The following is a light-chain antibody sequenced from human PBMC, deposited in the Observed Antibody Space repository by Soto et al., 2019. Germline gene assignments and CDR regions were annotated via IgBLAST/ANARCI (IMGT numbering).Light chain of an antibody. Sequence: DIQMTQSPSSLSASVGDRVTITCRASQSIVTYLNWYLQKPGKAPKLLIYAASNLQSGVPSRFSGSGSGTYFTLTISSLQPEDFATYFCQQSYSTPPWTFGQGTKVEIK. CDR2: AAS. CDR3: QQSYSTPPWT. CDR1: QSIVTY. V-gene: IGKV1-39*01. J-gene: IGKJ1*01.